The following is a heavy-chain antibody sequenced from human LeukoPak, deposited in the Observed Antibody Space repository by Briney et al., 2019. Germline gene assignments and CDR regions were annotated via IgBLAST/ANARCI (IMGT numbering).Heavy chain of an antibody. Sequence: SETLSLTCTISGGSVSDYYLRWIQQSPGKGLDWIGYIYHTGCTRYSHSLPHRVTISADTSQNQFALKLSSVTAADTAVYYCASRKLGNDYWGQGTLVTVSS. CDR2: IYHTGCT. V-gene: IGHV4-59*02. J-gene: IGHJ4*02. CDR3: ASRKLGNDY. D-gene: IGHD7-27*01. CDR1: GGSVSDYY.